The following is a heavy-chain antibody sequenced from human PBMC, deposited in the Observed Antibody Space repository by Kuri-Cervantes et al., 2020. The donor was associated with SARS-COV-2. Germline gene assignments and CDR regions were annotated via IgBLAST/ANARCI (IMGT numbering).Heavy chain of an antibody. D-gene: IGHD7-27*01. CDR3: ARDENWGYGNYYYYYMDV. V-gene: IGHV3-30*04. Sequence: GGSLRLSCAASGFTFSSYAMHWVRQAPGKGLEWVAVISYDGSNKYYADSVKGRFTISRDNSKNTLYLQMNSLRAEDTAVYYCARDENWGYGNYYYYYMDVWGKGTMVTVSS. CDR1: GFTFSSYA. CDR2: ISYDGSNK. J-gene: IGHJ6*03.